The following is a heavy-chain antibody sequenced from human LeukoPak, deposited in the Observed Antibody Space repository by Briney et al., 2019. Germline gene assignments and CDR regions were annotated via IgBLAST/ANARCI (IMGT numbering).Heavy chain of an antibody. CDR3: ARARRYFDWLLTTSYYYYMDV. CDR2: MNPNSGNT. D-gene: IGHD3-9*01. V-gene: IGHV1-8*02. J-gene: IGHJ6*03. CDR1: VYTFTGYY. Sequence: ASVKVSCKASVYTFTGYYIHWVRQASGQGLEWMGWMNPNSGNTGYAQKFQGRVTMTRNTSISTAYMELSSLRSEDTAVYYCARARRYFDWLLTTSYYYYMDVWGKGTTVTISS.